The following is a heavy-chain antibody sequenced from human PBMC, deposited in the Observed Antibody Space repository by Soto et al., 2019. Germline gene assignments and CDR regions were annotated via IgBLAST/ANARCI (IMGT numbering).Heavy chain of an antibody. V-gene: IGHV4-4*07. Sequence: SETLSLTCTVSGGSISSYYWRLIRQPAGKGLEWIGRIYTSGSTNYNPSLKSRVTMSVDTSKNQFSLKLSSVTASETAMYYCARVQYCSGDSCYNFECWGQGTLVTVSS. CDR3: ARVQYCSGDSCYNFEC. CDR1: GGSISSYY. D-gene: IGHD2-15*01. CDR2: IYTSGST. J-gene: IGHJ4*02.